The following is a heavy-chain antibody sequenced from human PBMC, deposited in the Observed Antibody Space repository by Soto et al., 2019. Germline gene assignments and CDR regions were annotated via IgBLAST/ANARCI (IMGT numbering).Heavy chain of an antibody. CDR3: ARLGGKNYYYYGMDV. CDR2: IIPIFGTA. Sequence: GASVKVSCKASGGTFSSYAISWVRQAPGQGLGWMGGIIPIFGTANYAQKFQGRVTITADKSTSTAYMELSSLRSEDTAVYYCARLGGKNYYYYGMDVWGQGTTVTVSS. CDR1: GGTFSSYA. J-gene: IGHJ6*02. V-gene: IGHV1-69*06.